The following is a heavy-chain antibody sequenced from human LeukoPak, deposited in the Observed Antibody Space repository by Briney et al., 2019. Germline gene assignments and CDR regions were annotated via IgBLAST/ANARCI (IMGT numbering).Heavy chain of an antibody. V-gene: IGHV3-33*01. CDR2: IWYDGSNR. D-gene: IGHD4-17*01. CDR3: ARDQGTSVTAMVGGHFDY. Sequence: GRSLRLSCAASGFTFRGNGMHWVRQARGTGLERAAIIWYDGSNRYYADSVKGRFTISRDNSKNTLFLQMNSLTAEDTAVYYCARDQGTSVTAMVGGHFDYWGPGTLVTVSS. J-gene: IGHJ4*02. CDR1: GFTFRGNG.